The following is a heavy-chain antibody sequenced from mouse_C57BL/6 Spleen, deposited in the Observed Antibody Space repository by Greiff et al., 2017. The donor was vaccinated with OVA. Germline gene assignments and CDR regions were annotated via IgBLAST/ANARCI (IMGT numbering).Heavy chain of an antibody. D-gene: IGHD3-3*01. J-gene: IGHJ4*01. CDR3: TRGDEGYAMDY. Sequence: QVQLQQSGAELVRPGASVTLSCKASGYTFTDYEMHWVKQTPVHGLEWIGAIDPETGGTAYNQKFKGKAILTADKSSSTAYMELRSLTSEDSAVYYCTRGDEGYAMDYWGQGTSVTVSS. CDR2: IDPETGGT. V-gene: IGHV1-15*01. CDR1: GYTFTDYE.